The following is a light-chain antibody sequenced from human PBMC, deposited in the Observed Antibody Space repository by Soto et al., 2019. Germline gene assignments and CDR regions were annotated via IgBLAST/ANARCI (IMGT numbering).Light chain of an antibody. J-gene: IGLJ2*01. V-gene: IGLV1-44*01. CDR1: RSNIGSNT. CDR3: AAWDDSLNVVV. Sequence: QSVLTQSPSASGTPGQTVTISCSGSRSNIGSNTLNWYQQLPGTAPQLLISTSNHRPSGVRDRFSASKSGTSASLAISGLQSDDEADYYCAAWDDSLNVVVFGGGTKLTVL. CDR2: TSN.